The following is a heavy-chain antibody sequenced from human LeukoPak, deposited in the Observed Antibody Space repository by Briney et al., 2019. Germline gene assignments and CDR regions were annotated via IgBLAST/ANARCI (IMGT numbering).Heavy chain of an antibody. J-gene: IGHJ4*02. V-gene: IGHV1-69*13. CDR1: GGTFSSYA. Sequence: SVKVSCKASGGTFSSYAISWVRQAPGQGLEWMGGIIPIFGTANYAQKFQGRVTITADESTSTAYMELSSLRSEDTAVYYCAREYSSMESFDYWGQGTLVTVSS. CDR2: IIPIFGTA. CDR3: AREYSSMESFDY. D-gene: IGHD6-19*01.